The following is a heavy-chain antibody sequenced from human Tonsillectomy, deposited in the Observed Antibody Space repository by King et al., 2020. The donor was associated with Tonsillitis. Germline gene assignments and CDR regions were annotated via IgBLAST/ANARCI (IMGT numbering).Heavy chain of an antibody. D-gene: IGHD2-2*01. CDR2: ISYDGSKK. CDR1: GFTFSSHG. CDR3: AKEHETGDCISFSCYPDY. J-gene: IGHJ4*02. Sequence: VQLVESGGGVVQPGRSLRLSCVASGFTFSSHGMHWVRQAPGKGLEWVAVISYDGSKKYYADSVKGRVSISRDNSKNTLYLQMNSLRAEDTAVYYCAKEHETGDCISFSCYPDYWGQGILVTVSS. V-gene: IGHV3-30*18.